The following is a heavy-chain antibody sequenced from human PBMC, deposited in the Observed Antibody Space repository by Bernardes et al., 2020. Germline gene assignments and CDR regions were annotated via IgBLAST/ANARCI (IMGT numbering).Heavy chain of an antibody. CDR3: AKGSIAVARSWFDP. D-gene: IGHD6-19*01. J-gene: IGHJ5*02. V-gene: IGHV3-9*01. Sequence: GGSLRLSCAASGFTFDDYAMHWVRQAPGKGLEWVSGISWNSGSIGYADSVKGRFTISRDNAKNSLYLQMNSLRAEDTALYYCAKGSIAVARSWFDPWGQGTLVTVSS. CDR2: ISWNSGSI. CDR1: GFTFDDYA.